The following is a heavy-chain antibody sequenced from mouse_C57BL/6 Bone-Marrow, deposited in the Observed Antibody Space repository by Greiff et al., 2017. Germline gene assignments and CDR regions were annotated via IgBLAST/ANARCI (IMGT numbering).Heavy chain of an antibody. D-gene: IGHD2-5*01. J-gene: IGHJ3*01. CDR3: ARYHSDYSNFAWFAY. CDR1: GYTFTSYW. CDR2: IDPSDSYT. V-gene: IGHV1-50*01. Sequence: QVQLQQPGAELVKPGASVKLSCKASGYTFTSYWMQWVKQRPGQGLEWIGEIDPSDSYTNYNQKFKGKATLTVDTSSSTAYMPLSSLTSEDSAVYYCARYHSDYSNFAWFAYWGQGTLVTVSA.